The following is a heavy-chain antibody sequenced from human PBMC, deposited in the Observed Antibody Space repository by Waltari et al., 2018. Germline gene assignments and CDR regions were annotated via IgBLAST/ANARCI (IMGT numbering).Heavy chain of an antibody. J-gene: IGHJ5*02. CDR1: GFTFSSYW. D-gene: IGHD2-2*01. CDR3: TRTRYCSTTNCQVDWFDP. CDR2: INGDGGST. Sequence: EVQLVESGGGLVQPGGSLRLSCAASGFTFSSYWMHWVRQAPGKGLVWVSRINGDGGSTSYADSVKGRFTISRDNANNTLYLKMNSLRAEDTAVYYCTRTRYCSTTNCQVDWFDPWGQGTLVTVSS. V-gene: IGHV3-74*01.